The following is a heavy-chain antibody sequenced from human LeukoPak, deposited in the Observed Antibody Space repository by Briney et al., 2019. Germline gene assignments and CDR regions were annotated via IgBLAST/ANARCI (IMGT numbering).Heavy chain of an antibody. CDR3: AKDQHNWNARAWFDP. D-gene: IGHD1-20*01. CDR1: GFTFSGSA. V-gene: IGHV3-23*01. J-gene: IGHJ5*02. CDR2: ISGSGGST. Sequence: RPGGSLKLSCAASGFTFSGSAMHWVRQAPGKGLEWVSAISGSGGSTYYADSVKGRFTISRDNSKNTLYLQMNSLRAEDTAVYYCAKDQHNWNARAWFDPWGQGTLVTVSS.